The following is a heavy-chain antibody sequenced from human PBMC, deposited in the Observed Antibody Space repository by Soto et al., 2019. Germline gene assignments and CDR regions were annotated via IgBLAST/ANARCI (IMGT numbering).Heavy chain of an antibody. CDR3: ARDKGMPPVLDY. CDR1: GGSFSSYT. V-gene: IGHV1-69*08. CDR2: IIPTLHIA. D-gene: IGHD2-2*01. J-gene: IGHJ4*02. Sequence: QVQLVQSGAEVKKPGSSVKVSCKASGGSFSSYTFSWVRQAPGQGLEWMGRIIPTLHIANYAQKFQGRVTIPADESTGTDCSELSSLSSDDTAVYYCARDKGMPPVLDYWGQGTLVTVAS.